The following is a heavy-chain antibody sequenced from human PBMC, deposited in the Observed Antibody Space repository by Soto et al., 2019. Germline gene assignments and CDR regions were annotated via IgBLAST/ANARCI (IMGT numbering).Heavy chain of an antibody. V-gene: IGHV1-46*01. CDR1: GYTFTSYY. CDR3: ARDPRSVVVVAATNDAFDI. Sequence: QVQLVQSGAEVKKPGASVKVSCKASGYTFTSYYMHWVRQAPGQGLEWMGIINPSGGSTSYAQKFQGRLTMTRDTSTSTVYMELRSLRSEDTAVYYCARDPRSVVVVAATNDAFDIWGQGTMVTVSS. CDR2: INPSGGST. D-gene: IGHD2-15*01. J-gene: IGHJ3*02.